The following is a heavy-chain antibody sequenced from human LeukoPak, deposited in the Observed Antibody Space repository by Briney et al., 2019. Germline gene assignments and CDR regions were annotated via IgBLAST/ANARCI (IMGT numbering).Heavy chain of an antibody. CDR2: IRSKANNYAT. V-gene: IGHV3-73*01. J-gene: IGHJ4*02. Sequence: PGGSLRLSCAASRFTFSGSAMHWVRQASGKGLEWVGRIRSKANNYATAYAASVKGRFTVSRDDSKNTAYLQMNSLKTEDTAVYYCTRFYDFGLDYWGQGTLVTVSS. CDR1: RFTFSGSA. D-gene: IGHD3-3*01. CDR3: TRFYDFGLDY.